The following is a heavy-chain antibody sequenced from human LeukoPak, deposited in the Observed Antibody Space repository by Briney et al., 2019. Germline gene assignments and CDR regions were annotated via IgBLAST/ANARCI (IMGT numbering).Heavy chain of an antibody. CDR1: GYSFTRYY. D-gene: IGHD3-10*01. Sequence: ASVKVSCKASGYSFTRYYIHWVRQAPGQGLEWMGMINPSGGSTSYAQKFQGRVTMTRDTSTSTVYMELSSLRSEDTALYYCARGDVYYNNVSNWFDPWGQGTLVIVSS. CDR2: INPSGGST. CDR3: ARGDVYYNNVSNWFDP. J-gene: IGHJ5*02. V-gene: IGHV1-46*01.